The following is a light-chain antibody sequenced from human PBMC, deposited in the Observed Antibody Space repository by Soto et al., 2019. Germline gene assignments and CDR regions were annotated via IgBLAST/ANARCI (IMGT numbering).Light chain of an antibody. CDR2: DVS. CDR1: SSDVGGYNY. CDR3: SSYTSSSTLVV. Sequence: QSALTQPASVSGSPGQSITISCTGTSSDVGGYNYVSWYQQHPGKAPKRMIYDVSNRPSGVSNRFSGSKSGNTASLTISGLQAEDEADYYFSSYTSSSTLVVFGGGTKLTVL. J-gene: IGLJ2*01. V-gene: IGLV2-14*01.